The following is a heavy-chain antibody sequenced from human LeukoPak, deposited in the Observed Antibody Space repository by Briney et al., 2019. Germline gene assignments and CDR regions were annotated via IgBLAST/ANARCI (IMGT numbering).Heavy chain of an antibody. V-gene: IGHV4-38-2*02. CDR1: GGSISSYY. D-gene: IGHD1-26*01. J-gene: IGHJ4*02. Sequence: SETLSLTCTVSGGSISSYYWGWIRQPPGKGLEWIGSIYHSGSTYYNPSLKSRVTISVDTSKNQFSLKLSSVTAADTAVYYCARQPSGSYGGGFDYWGQGTLVTVSS. CDR2: IYHSGST. CDR3: ARQPSGSYGGGFDY.